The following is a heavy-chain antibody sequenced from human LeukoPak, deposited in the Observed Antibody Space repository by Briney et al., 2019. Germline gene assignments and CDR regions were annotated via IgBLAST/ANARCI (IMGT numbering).Heavy chain of an antibody. V-gene: IGHV3-23*01. CDR1: GFTFSRHW. Sequence: GGSLRLSCAASGFTFSRHWMHWVRQAPGKGLVWVSAISGSGGSTYYADSVKGRFTISRDNSKNTLYLQMNSLRAEDTAVYYCAKDMGSGWYNYFDYWGQGTLVTVSS. D-gene: IGHD6-19*01. J-gene: IGHJ4*02. CDR3: AKDMGSGWYNYFDY. CDR2: ISGSGGST.